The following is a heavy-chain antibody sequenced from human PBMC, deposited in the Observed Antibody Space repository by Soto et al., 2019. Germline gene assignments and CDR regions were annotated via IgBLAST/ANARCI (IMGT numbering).Heavy chain of an antibody. CDR3: AKGSSSWYVYFNY. CDR1: GFTFDDYA. Sequence: EVQLVESGGGLVQPGRSLRLSCAASGFTFDDYAMHWVRQAPGKGLEWVSGISWNSGNIGYGDSVKGRFTISRDNAKNSLYLQMNSLRAEDTSLYYCAKGSSSWYVYFNYWGQGTLVTVSS. CDR2: ISWNSGNI. D-gene: IGHD6-13*01. V-gene: IGHV3-9*01. J-gene: IGHJ4*02.